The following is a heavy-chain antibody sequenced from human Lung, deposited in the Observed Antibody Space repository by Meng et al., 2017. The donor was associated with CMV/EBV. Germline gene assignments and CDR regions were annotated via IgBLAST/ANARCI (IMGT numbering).Heavy chain of an antibody. CDR3: ARKLSSSGLY. J-gene: IGHJ4*02. CDR1: GFSYSSFE. CDR2: ISSGGTTI. Sequence: SXKISCEVSGFSYSSFEMNWVRQAPGKGLEWIAHISSGGTTINYADSVKGRFTISRDNANNSLFLQMNSLRVEDTAVYYCARKLSSSGLYWGQGTLVIVSS. D-gene: IGHD6-6*01. V-gene: IGHV3-48*03.